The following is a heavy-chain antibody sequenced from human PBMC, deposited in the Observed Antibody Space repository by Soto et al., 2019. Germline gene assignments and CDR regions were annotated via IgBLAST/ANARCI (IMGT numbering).Heavy chain of an antibody. CDR3: VRDPSSGYRSFDY. J-gene: IGHJ4*02. D-gene: IGHD3-22*01. CDR1: GYSFTNYY. V-gene: IGHV1-46*03. Sequence: GASVKVSCKASGYSFTNYYIHWVRQAPGQGLEWMGIINLSADRTSYAQKFQGRFTVTMDTSTSTVYMELGSLRSEDTAVYYCVRDPSSGYRSFDYWGQGTLVTVSS. CDR2: INLSADRT.